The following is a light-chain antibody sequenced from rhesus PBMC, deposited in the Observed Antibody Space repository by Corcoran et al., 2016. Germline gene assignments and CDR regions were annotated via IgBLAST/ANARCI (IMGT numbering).Light chain of an antibody. CDR2: RAS. V-gene: IGKV1-69*01. J-gene: IGKJ1*01. CDR1: QGISNW. Sequence: DIQMTQSPSSLSASVGDRVTITCRASQGISNWLAWYQPKPGKAPKLLIYRASNLETGVPSRFSGNGSGTECTLTISSLKPEDIATYYCQQHDNSPWTFGQGTKVEIK. CDR3: QQHDNSPWT.